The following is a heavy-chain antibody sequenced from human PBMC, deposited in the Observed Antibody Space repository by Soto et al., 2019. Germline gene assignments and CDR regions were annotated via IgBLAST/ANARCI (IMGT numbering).Heavy chain of an antibody. D-gene: IGHD3-22*01. CDR3: ARAIGPTLFDY. CDR1: GFTFSSYD. CDR2: IGTTGDT. Sequence: GGSLRLSCSASGFTFSSYDMHWVRQGTGKGLEWVSAIGTTGDTYYAGSVKGRFTISRENAKNSLYLQMNSLRAGDTAMYFCARAIGPTLFDYWGQGTLVTVSS. V-gene: IGHV3-13*04. J-gene: IGHJ4*02.